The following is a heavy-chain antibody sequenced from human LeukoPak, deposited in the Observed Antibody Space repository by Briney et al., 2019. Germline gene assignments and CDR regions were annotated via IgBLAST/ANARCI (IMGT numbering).Heavy chain of an antibody. CDR1: GYTFTSYD. Sequence: ASVKVSCKASGYTFTSYDINWVRQAPGQWLEWMGWMNPNSGNTGYAQKFQGRVTITRNTSISTAYMELSSLRSEDTAVYYCARVVVPPDYYYYYMDVWGKGTTVTVSS. CDR2: MNPNSGNT. J-gene: IGHJ6*03. D-gene: IGHD3-22*01. CDR3: ARVVVPPDYYYYYMDV. V-gene: IGHV1-8*03.